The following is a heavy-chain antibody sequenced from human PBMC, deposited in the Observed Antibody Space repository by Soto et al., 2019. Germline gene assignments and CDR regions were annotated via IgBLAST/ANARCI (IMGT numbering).Heavy chain of an antibody. CDR2: ISYDGSNK. D-gene: IGHD3-16*01. J-gene: IGHJ4*02. CDR3: AKLLDYVWLDY. V-gene: IGHV3-30*18. Sequence: QVQLVESGGGVVQPGRSLRLSCAASGFTFSSYGMHWVRQAPGKGLEWVAVISYDGSNKYYADSVKGRFTISRDNSKNTLYLQMNSLRAEDTAVYCCAKLLDYVWLDYWGQGTLVTVSS. CDR1: GFTFSSYG.